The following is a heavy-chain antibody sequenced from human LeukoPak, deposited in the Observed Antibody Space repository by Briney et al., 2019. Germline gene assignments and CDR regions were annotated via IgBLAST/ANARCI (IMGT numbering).Heavy chain of an antibody. CDR3: AKDYY. CDR1: GFTFYDYA. J-gene: IGHJ4*02. CDR2: IRADGITT. Sequence: GGSLRLFCAASGFTFYDYAMHGLPQAPGKGVECVSLIRADGITTYYADSVKGRFTISRDSSKNSLYLQMNSLRTEDSALYYCAKDYYWGQGTLVTVSS. V-gene: IGHV3-43*02.